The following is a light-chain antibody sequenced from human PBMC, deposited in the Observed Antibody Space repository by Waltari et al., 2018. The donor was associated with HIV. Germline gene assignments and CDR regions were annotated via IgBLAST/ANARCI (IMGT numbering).Light chain of an antibody. CDR3: QTWGPVV. V-gene: IGLV4-69*01. CDR2: VNSDGSH. J-gene: IGLJ2*01. CDR1: RGPDNRA. Sequence: QIVLSQSPSASASLGSSVKLTCTLSRGPDNRAVAWHQQHPEKGPRFLLKVNSDGSHRKGGGIPDRFSGSSSGTERYLNISSLQSEDEADYFCQTWGPVVFGGGTKLTVL.